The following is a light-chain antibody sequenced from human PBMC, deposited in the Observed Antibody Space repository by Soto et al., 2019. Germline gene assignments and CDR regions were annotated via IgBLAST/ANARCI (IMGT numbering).Light chain of an antibody. Sequence: QSALTQPPSASGSPGQSVTISCTGTSSDVGGYNYVSWFQHHPAKAPKLIIHEVNQRPSGVPDRFSGSKSGNTASLTVSGLQAEDEGTYYCSSYGGYNNVVFATGTKLTVL. CDR1: SSDVGGYNY. J-gene: IGLJ1*01. CDR3: SSYGGYNNVV. V-gene: IGLV2-8*01. CDR2: EVN.